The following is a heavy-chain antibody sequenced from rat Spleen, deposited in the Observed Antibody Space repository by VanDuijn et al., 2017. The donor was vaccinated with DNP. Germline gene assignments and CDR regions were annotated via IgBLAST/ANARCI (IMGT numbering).Heavy chain of an antibody. Sequence: EVQLVESGGGLVQPGRSLKLSCAASGFTFSDYYMAWVRQAPTKGLEWVAYIRYDGGSTYYGDSVKGRFTISRANVKSTLYLQMNSLRSEDMATYYCVRWYNSGYYFDYWGQGTLVTVSS. CDR3: VRWYNSGYYFDY. CDR1: GFTFSDYY. V-gene: IGHV5-22*01. CDR2: IRYDGGST. D-gene: IGHD4-3*01. J-gene: IGHJ3*01.